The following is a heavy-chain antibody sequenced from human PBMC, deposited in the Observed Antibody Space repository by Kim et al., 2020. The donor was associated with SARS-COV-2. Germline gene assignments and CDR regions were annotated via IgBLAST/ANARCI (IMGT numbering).Heavy chain of an antibody. Sequence: NYAQKCQGRVTITADESTSTAYMELSSLRSEDTAVYYCARGDSSSWQFDYWGQGTLVTVSS. D-gene: IGHD6-13*01. V-gene: IGHV1-69*01. J-gene: IGHJ4*02. CDR3: ARGDSSSWQFDY.